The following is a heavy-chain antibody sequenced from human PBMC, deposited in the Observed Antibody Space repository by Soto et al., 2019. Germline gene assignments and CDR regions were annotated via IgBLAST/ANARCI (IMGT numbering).Heavy chain of an antibody. Sequence: GGSLRLSCAASGFTFSSYAMHWVRQAPGKGLEWVAVISYDGSNKYYADSVKGRFTISRDNSKNTLYLQMNSLRAEDTAVYYCAKAVVDYSGGTYGLGGYNFWGQGTQVTVSS. CDR1: GFTFSSYA. CDR2: ISYDGSNK. J-gene: IGHJ4*02. V-gene: IGHV3-30-3*01. CDR3: AKAVVDYSGGTYGLGGYNF. D-gene: IGHD2-15*01.